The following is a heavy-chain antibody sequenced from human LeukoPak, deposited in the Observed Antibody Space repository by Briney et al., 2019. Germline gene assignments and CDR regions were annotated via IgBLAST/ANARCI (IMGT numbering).Heavy chain of an antibody. CDR2: ISSSSSYM. Sequence: GGSLRLSCAASGFTFSSYSMNWVRQAPGKGLEWVSSISSSSSYMYYADSVKGRFTISRDNAKNSLYLHMNSLRAEDTAVYYCAREGDYGDFHYWGQGTLVTVSS. CDR3: AREGDYGDFHY. D-gene: IGHD4-17*01. CDR1: GFTFSSYS. J-gene: IGHJ4*02. V-gene: IGHV3-21*01.